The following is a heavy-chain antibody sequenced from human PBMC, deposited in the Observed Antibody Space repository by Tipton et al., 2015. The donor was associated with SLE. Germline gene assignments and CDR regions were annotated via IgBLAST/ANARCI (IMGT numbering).Heavy chain of an antibody. Sequence: TLSLTCTVSGGSISSGGYYWSWIRQHPGKGLEWIGYIYYSGITYYNPSLESRVTISVDTSKNQFSLKLSSVTAADTAVYYCASAPYYYGSGSYYGYFDYWGQGTLVTVSS. CDR1: GGSISSGGYY. D-gene: IGHD3-10*01. CDR2: IYYSGIT. V-gene: IGHV4-31*03. J-gene: IGHJ4*02. CDR3: ASAPYYYGSGSYYGYFDY.